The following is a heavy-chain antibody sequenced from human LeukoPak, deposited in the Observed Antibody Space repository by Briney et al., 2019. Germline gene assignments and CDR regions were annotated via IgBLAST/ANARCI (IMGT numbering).Heavy chain of an antibody. Sequence: GGSLRLSCAASGFTVSSNYMSWVRQAPGKGLEWVSVIYSGGSTYYADSVKGRFTISRDNSKNTLYLQMNSLRAEDTAVYYCAKIPLRYFDWREFDPWGQGTLVTVSS. D-gene: IGHD3-9*01. J-gene: IGHJ5*02. CDR1: GFTVSSNY. CDR2: IYSGGST. V-gene: IGHV3-53*05. CDR3: AKIPLRYFDWREFDP.